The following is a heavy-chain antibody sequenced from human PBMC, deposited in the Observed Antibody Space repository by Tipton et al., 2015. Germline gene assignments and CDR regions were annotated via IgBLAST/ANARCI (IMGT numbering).Heavy chain of an antibody. Sequence: SLRLSCVASGFNFEAYAIHWVRQAPGKGLEWVSGISWNSGSLGYADSVKGRFTISRDNAKNSLYLQMDSLGPEDTALYYCAKDRDVLTYYFDSWGQGTLVTVSS. CDR2: ISWNSGSL. CDR3: AKDRDVLTYYFDS. D-gene: IGHD2-15*01. CDR1: GFNFEAYA. J-gene: IGHJ4*02. V-gene: IGHV3-9*01.